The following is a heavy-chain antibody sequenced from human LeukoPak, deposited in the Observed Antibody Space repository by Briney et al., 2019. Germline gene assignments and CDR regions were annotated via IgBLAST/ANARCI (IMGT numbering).Heavy chain of an antibody. J-gene: IGHJ2*01. D-gene: IGHD6-19*01. CDR2: IYYSGST. CDR1: GGSISSSSYY. CDR3: ARGIAVAGRGRYFDL. Sequence: PSETLSLTCTVSGGSISSSSYYWGWIRQPPGKGLEWIGSIYYSGSTYYNPSLKSRVTISVDTSKNQFSLKLSSVTAADTAVYYCARGIAVAGRGRYFDLWGRGTLSLSPQ. V-gene: IGHV4-39*01.